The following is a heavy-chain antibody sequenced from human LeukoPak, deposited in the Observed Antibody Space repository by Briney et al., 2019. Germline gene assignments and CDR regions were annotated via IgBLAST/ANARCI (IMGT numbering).Heavy chain of an antibody. Sequence: GGSLRLSCAASGFTFSDYYMSWVRQAPGKGLEWVANIMQDGSDKSYVDSVKGRFTISRDNAKNSLYLQMNSLRAEDMAVYYCARVLGGVSGYFFDYWGQGALVTVSS. D-gene: IGHD3-10*01. CDR3: ARVLGGVSGYFFDY. V-gene: IGHV3-7*01. J-gene: IGHJ4*02. CDR1: GFTFSDYY. CDR2: IMQDGSDK.